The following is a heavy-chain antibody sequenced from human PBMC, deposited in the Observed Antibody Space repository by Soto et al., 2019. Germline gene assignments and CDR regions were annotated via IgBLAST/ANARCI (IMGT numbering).Heavy chain of an antibody. Sequence: QVQLQESGPGLVKPSQTLSLTCTVSGGSISSGGYCWSWVRQHPGEGLEWIGFMYDRGSTSYNPSLKSRATISVDTSTNQFSLQLTSVTAADTAVYYCARGGASTKVDYWGQGTLVTVSS. D-gene: IGHD1-1*01. V-gene: IGHV4-31*03. CDR2: MYDRGST. J-gene: IGHJ4*02. CDR3: ARGGASTKVDY. CDR1: GGSISSGGYC.